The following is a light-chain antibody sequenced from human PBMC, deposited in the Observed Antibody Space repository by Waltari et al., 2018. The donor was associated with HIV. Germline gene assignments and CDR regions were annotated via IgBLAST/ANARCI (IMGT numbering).Light chain of an antibody. CDR1: QSVLYNSDNKNY. CDR2: WAS. J-gene: IGKJ1*01. V-gene: IGKV4-1*01. CDR3: QQYHTSWT. Sequence: VLTQSPDSLAVSLGERATINCKSSQSVLYNSDNKNYLAWYQQKPGQPPNLLISWASTRESGVPDRFSGSGSGTDFTLTISSLQAEDMAIYYCQQYHTSWTFGQGTKVEIK.